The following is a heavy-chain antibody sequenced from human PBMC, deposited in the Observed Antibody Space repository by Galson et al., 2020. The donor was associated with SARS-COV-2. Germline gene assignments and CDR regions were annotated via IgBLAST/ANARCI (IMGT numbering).Heavy chain of an antibody. CDR2: IYYSGNT. Sequence: SVTLSLTCTVPGGSITYYYWSWIRQPPGKGLEWIGWIYYSGNTNYHPSLKSRVTMSVDTSKNQFSLNLNSVTAADTAVYYCVRRGAYFDYWGQGTLVTVSS. CDR3: VRRGAYFDY. CDR1: GGSITYYY. V-gene: IGHV4-59*13. J-gene: IGHJ4*02.